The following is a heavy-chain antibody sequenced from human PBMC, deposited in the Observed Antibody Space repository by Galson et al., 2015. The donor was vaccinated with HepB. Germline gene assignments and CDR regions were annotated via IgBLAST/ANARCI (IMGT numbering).Heavy chain of an antibody. CDR1: GYTFTSYG. CDR2: ISAYNGNT. CDR3: AREGMRGTYDYDSSGYLDY. V-gene: IGHV1-18*04. J-gene: IGHJ4*02. Sequence: SVKVSCKASGYTFTSYGISWVRQAPGQGLEWMGWISAYNGNTNYAQKLQGRVTMTTDTSTSTAYMELRSLRSDDTAVYYCAREGMRGTYDYDSSGYLDYWGQGTLVTVSS. D-gene: IGHD3-22*01.